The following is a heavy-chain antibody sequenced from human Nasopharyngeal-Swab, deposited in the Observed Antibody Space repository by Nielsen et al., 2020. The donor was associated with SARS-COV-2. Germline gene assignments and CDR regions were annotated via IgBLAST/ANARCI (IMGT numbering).Heavy chain of an antibody. CDR3: ARDRYGDYVFDF. D-gene: IGHD4-17*01. CDR1: GFTFSRYS. J-gene: IGHJ4*02. V-gene: IGHV3-48*04. CDR2: ISSSSSTI. Sequence: GESLKISCAASGFTFSRYSMNWVRQAPGKGLEWVSNISSSSSTIYYADSVLGRFTISRDNAENSLYLQMNSLRAEDTAVYYCARDRYGDYVFDFWGQGTLVTVSS.